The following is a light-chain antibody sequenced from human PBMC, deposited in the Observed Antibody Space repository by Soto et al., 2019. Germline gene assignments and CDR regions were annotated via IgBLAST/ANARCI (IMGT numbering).Light chain of an antibody. Sequence: QSVLTQPASVSGSPGQSITISCTGTNSDVGAYSYVSWYQQYPGNAPKLLIYDVGARPSGISDRFSGSKSGNTASLTISGLQAEDEADYYCSSYTAFTTYVFGTGTKVTVL. J-gene: IGLJ1*01. V-gene: IGLV2-14*03. CDR2: DVG. CDR1: NSDVGAYSY. CDR3: SSYTAFTTYV.